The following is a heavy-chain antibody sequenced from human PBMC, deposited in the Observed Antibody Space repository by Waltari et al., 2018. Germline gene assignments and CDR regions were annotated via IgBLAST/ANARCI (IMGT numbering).Heavy chain of an antibody. Sequence: EVQLVESGGGLVNPGGSLRLSCAASGFTFSNTWMDWVRQAPGKGQEWSDRIKTQSDGGGATYYAAPVTGRFTVSRDDSKNMLYLQMSSLKTEDTAMYYCTTDQGDSYTFYSFDYWGQGTLVTVSS. V-gene: IGHV3-15*01. CDR3: TTDQGDSYTFYSFDY. CDR2: IKTQSDGGGAT. D-gene: IGHD3-16*02. CDR1: GFTFSNTW. J-gene: IGHJ4*02.